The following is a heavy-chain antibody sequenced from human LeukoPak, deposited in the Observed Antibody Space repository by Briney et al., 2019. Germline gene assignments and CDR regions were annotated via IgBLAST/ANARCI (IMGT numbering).Heavy chain of an antibody. CDR1: GGSVSDYY. J-gene: IGHJ4*02. Sequence: SETLSLTCTISGGSVSDYYWSWIRQSPGKGLEWIGYIYHTGSTNYNPSLKSRVTISVDTSKNQFSLKLSSVTAADTAVYYCARSASSGYYLFDYWGQGTLVTVSS. V-gene: IGHV4-59*02. CDR2: IYHTGST. D-gene: IGHD3-22*01. CDR3: ARSASSGYYLFDY.